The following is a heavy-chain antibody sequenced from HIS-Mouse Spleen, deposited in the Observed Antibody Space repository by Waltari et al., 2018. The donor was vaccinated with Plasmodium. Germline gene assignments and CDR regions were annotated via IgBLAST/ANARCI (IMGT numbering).Heavy chain of an antibody. CDR2: INHSGST. V-gene: IGHV4-34*01. CDR1: GGSFRVYY. Sequence: QVQLQQWGAGLLKPSENLSLNCAFYGGSFRVYYWSWIRQPPGKGLEWIGEINHSGSTNYNPSLKSRVTISVDTSKNQFSLKLSSVTAADTAVYYCARLVVVASKDSYWGQGTLVTVSS. CDR3: ARLVVVASKDSY. D-gene: IGHD2-15*01. J-gene: IGHJ4*02.